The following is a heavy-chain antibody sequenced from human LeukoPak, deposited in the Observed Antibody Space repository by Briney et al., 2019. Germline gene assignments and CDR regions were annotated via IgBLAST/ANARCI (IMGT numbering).Heavy chain of an antibody. CDR1: GYTFTGYY. J-gene: IGHJ3*02. Sequence: ASVKVSCKASGYTFTGYYMHWVRQAPGQGLEWMGWINPNSGGTNYAQKFQGRVTMTRDTSISTAYMELSRLRSDDTAVYYCARGRMKYYYDSSEARGAFDIWGQGTMVTVSS. V-gene: IGHV1-2*02. CDR2: INPNSGGT. CDR3: ARGRMKYYYDSSEARGAFDI. D-gene: IGHD3-22*01.